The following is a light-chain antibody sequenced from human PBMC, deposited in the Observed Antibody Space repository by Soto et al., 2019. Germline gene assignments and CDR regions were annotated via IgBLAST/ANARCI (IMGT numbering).Light chain of an antibody. Sequence: QSVLTQPPSASGTPGQRVTISCSGSGSNIGSNTVNWYQQLPGTAPKLLIYSSDQRPSGVPDRFSGYKSGTSASLAITGLRSEDEADYYCAAWDDSLQGWVFGGGTKLTVL. V-gene: IGLV1-44*01. CDR2: SSD. CDR1: GSNIGSNT. CDR3: AAWDDSLQGWV. J-gene: IGLJ3*02.